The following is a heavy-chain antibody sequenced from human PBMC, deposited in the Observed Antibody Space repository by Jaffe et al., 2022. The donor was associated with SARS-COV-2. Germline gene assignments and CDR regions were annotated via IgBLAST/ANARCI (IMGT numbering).Heavy chain of an antibody. D-gene: IGHD3-3*01. CDR2: FDPEDGET. CDR3: ATDLSSFGPRAFAI. J-gene: IGHJ3*02. V-gene: IGHV1-24*01. Sequence: QVQLIQSGPEVKKPGASLKVSCKASGYPLVDLAVHWVRQAPGKGLEWVGGFDPEDGETTYAQKFQGRVSLTQDTSTDTAYMEVRSLRSEDAAIYYCATDLSSFGPRAFAIWGQGTLVTVAS. CDR1: GYPLVDLA.